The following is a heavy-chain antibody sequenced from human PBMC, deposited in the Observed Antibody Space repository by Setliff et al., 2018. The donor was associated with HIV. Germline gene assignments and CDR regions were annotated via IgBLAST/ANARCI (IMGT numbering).Heavy chain of an antibody. J-gene: IGHJ4*02. Sequence: GASVKVSCKASGYTFTSYGISWVRQAPGQGLEWMGWISAYNGNTNYAQKLQGRVTMTTDTSTSTAYMELRSLRSDDTAVYYCATYHYYDSSAYFIDLYYLDYWGREHWSPSPQ. CDR2: ISAYNGNT. CDR3: ATYHYYDSSAYFIDLYYLDY. D-gene: IGHD3-22*01. V-gene: IGHV1-18*01. CDR1: GYTFTSYG.